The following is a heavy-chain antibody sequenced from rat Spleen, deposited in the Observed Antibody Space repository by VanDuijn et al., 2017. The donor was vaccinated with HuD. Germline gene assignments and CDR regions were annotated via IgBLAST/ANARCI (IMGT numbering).Heavy chain of an antibody. D-gene: IGHD1-12*01. Sequence: QVQLKESGPGLVQPSQTLSLICTVSGFSLISNSVHWVRQPPGKGLEWMGVIWGNGNANYNSVLKSRLSISRDTSKSQVFLKMNNLQTEDTAMYFCARSDYASPYYFDYWGQGVMVTVSS. V-gene: IGHV2S61*01. CDR2: IWGNGNA. J-gene: IGHJ2*01. CDR1: GFSLISNS. CDR3: ARSDYASPYYFDY.